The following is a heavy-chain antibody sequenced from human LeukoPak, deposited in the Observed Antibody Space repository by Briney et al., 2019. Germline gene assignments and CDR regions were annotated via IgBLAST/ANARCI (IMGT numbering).Heavy chain of an antibody. V-gene: IGHV4-39*07. CDR3: ARDRRAMKYYFDY. Sequence: SETLSLTCTVSGGSISSYYWGWIRQPPGKGLEWIGSIYYSGSTYYNPSLKSRVTISVDTSKNQFSLKLSSVTAADTAVYYCARDRRAMKYYFDYWGQGTLVTVSS. CDR2: IYYSGST. J-gene: IGHJ4*02. D-gene: IGHD2-2*01. CDR1: GGSISSYY.